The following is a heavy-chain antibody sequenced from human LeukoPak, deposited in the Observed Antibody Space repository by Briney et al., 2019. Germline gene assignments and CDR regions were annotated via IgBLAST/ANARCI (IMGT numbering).Heavy chain of an antibody. CDR3: ARGRGDSRGTSFDY. D-gene: IGHD3-22*01. V-gene: IGHV4-59*01. CDR1: GGSISTYY. CDR2: IYYTGTT. J-gene: IGHJ4*02. Sequence: PSETLSLTCTVSGGSISTYYWSWIRQPPGKGLEWIAYIYYTGTTTYNPSLKSRVTISIDTSRNQFSLNLNSVTAADTAVYYCARGRGDSRGTSFDYWGQGTLATVSS.